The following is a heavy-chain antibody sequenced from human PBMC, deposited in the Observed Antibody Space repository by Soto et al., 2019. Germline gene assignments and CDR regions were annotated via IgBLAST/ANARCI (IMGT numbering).Heavy chain of an antibody. CDR2: INHSGST. D-gene: IGHD5-12*01. Sequence: PSETLSLTCAVYGGSFSGYYWSWIRQPPGKGLEWIGEINHSGSTNYNPSLKSRVTISVDTSKNQFSLKLSSVTAADTAVYYCARRYRGYPIAYWGQGTLVPVSS. J-gene: IGHJ4*02. CDR1: GGSFSGYY. V-gene: IGHV4-34*01. CDR3: ARRYRGYPIAY.